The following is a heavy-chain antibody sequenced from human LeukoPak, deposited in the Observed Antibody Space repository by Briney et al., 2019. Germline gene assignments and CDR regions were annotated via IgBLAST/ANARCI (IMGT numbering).Heavy chain of an antibody. Sequence: SETLSLTCTLSGDSLSGHYGSWLRHPPGKRLEWIGYVSYTGRTKYNPSLQSRVTISIDTSKSQFSLKLTAVTSADTAVYSCARLLDNDISGDPDTFDVWGQGTTVIVSS. CDR2: VSYTGRT. CDR1: GDSLSGHY. CDR3: ARLLDNDISGDPDTFDV. V-gene: IGHV4-59*11. J-gene: IGHJ3*01. D-gene: IGHD3-22*01.